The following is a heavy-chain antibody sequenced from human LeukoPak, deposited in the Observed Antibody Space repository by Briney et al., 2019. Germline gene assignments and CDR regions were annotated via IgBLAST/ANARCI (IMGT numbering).Heavy chain of an antibody. CDR3: ANIPAAGNFDFDY. D-gene: IGHD6-13*01. Sequence: ASVKVSCKASGYTFTSYDINWVRQAPGQGLEWMGRINPNSGGTNYAQKFQGRVTMTRDTSISTAYMELSRLRSDDTAVYYCANIPAAGNFDFDYWGQGTLVTVSS. CDR1: GYTFTSYD. J-gene: IGHJ4*02. CDR2: INPNSGGT. V-gene: IGHV1-2*06.